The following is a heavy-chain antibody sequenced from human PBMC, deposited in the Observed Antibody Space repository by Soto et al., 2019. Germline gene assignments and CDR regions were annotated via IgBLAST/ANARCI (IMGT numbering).Heavy chain of an antibody. Sequence: LRLSCEVSGFTFSAYWMHWVRQVPRKGLIWVSRISDDGSTTTYADSVKGRFTISRDNAKNTLYLQRNSLRADDTGLYYCTRGPRVSSTGTGAHWGQGTLVTVSS. V-gene: IGHV3-74*01. CDR3: TRGPRVSSTGTGAH. CDR2: ISDDGSTT. D-gene: IGHD1-1*01. CDR1: GFTFSAYW. J-gene: IGHJ4*02.